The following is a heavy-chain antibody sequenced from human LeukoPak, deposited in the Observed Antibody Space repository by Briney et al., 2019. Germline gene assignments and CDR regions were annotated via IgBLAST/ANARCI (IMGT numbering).Heavy chain of an antibody. J-gene: IGHJ4*02. D-gene: IGHD2-21*02. V-gene: IGHV3-23*01. CDR1: GFTFSSYA. CDR2: ISGSGGST. Sequence: PGGSLRLSCAASGFTFSSYAMSWVRQAPGKGLEWVSAISGSGGSTYYADSVKGRFTISRDNSKNTLYLQMNSLRAEDTAVYYCAKDPYCGGDFYHDYWGQGTLVTVSS. CDR3: AKDPYCGGDFYHDY.